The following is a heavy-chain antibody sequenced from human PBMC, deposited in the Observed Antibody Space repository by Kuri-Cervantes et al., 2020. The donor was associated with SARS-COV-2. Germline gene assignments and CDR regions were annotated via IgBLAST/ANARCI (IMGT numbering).Heavy chain of an antibody. CDR1: GYTFTSYD. V-gene: IGHV1-8*02. J-gene: IGHJ6*03. Sequence: ASVKVSCKASGYTFTSYDTNWVRQATGQGLEWMGWMNPNSGNTGYAQKFQGRVTMTRNTSISTAYMELSSLRSEDTAVYYCARTLPRKRFLEWLPPGHYYYYMDVWGKGTTVTVSS. CDR2: MNPNSGNT. D-gene: IGHD3-3*01. CDR3: ARTLPRKRFLEWLPPGHYYYYMDV.